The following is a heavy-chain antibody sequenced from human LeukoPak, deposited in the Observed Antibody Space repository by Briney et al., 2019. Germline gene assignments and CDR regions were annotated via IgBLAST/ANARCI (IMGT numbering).Heavy chain of an antibody. J-gene: IGHJ4*02. CDR2: ISGSGGST. Sequence: PGGSLRLSCAASGFTFSSYAMSWVRQAPGKGLEWVSAISGSGGSTYYADSVKGRFTISRDNSKNTLYLQMNSLRAEDTAVYYCAKRDIVVVVAATPVPSYFDYWGQGTLVTVSS. CDR1: GFTFSSYA. V-gene: IGHV3-23*01. D-gene: IGHD2-15*01. CDR3: AKRDIVVVVAATPVPSYFDY.